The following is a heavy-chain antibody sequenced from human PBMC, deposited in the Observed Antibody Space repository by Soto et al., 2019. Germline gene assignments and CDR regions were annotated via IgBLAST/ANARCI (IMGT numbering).Heavy chain of an antibody. Sequence: EVQLVESGGVVVQPGGSLRLSCAASGFTFDDYTMHWVRQAPGKGLEWVSLISWDGGSTYYADSVKGRFTISRDNSKNAMYLQMNSLRTEDTALYYCAKDHIADRRLGVPYYHYGMDVWGQGTTVTVSS. J-gene: IGHJ6*02. CDR1: GFTFDDYT. D-gene: IGHD6-6*01. V-gene: IGHV3-43*01. CDR3: AKDHIADRRLGVPYYHYGMDV. CDR2: ISWDGGST.